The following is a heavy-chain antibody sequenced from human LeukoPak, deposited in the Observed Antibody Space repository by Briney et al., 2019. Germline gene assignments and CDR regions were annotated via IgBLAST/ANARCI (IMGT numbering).Heavy chain of an antibody. V-gene: IGHV4-38-2*02. J-gene: IGHJ4*02. CDR3: ARGHDYFDY. CDR1: GYSISSGYY. Sequence: SETLSLTCIVSGYSISSGYYWSWIRQPPGKGLEWIGNIHHSGNTYYNPSLKSRVTISVDTSKNQFSLNLSSVTAADTAVFYCARGHDYFDYWGQGTLVTVSS. CDR2: IHHSGNT.